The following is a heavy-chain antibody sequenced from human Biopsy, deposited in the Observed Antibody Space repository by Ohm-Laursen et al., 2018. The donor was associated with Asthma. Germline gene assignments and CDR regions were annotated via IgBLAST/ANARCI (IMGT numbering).Heavy chain of an antibody. V-gene: IGHV3-11*01. D-gene: IGHD6-13*01. CDR1: GFTFRDYY. CDR3: ARGYSTSWYFGY. Sequence: SLRLSCTASGFTFRDYYMTWIRQAPGKGLGWVAYISSRGSNIFYADSVKGRSTISRDNAKKSLFLEMNSLTVEGTAVYFCARGYSTSWYFGYWGQGTRVTVSS. J-gene: IGHJ4*02. CDR2: ISSRGSNI.